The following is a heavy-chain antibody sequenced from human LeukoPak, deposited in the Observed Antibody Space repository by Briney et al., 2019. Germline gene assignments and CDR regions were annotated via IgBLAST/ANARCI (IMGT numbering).Heavy chain of an antibody. CDR2: IYTSGST. J-gene: IGHJ6*03. V-gene: IGHV4-4*07. CDR3: ASRGWLQFPNPPNYYYMDV. Sequence: SETLSLTCTVSGGSISSYYWSWIRQPAGKGLEWIGRIYTSGSTNYNPSLKSRVTISVDKSKNQFSLKLSSVTAADTAVYYCASRGWLQFPNPPNYYYMDVWGKGTTVTVSS. CDR1: GGSISSYY. D-gene: IGHD5-24*01.